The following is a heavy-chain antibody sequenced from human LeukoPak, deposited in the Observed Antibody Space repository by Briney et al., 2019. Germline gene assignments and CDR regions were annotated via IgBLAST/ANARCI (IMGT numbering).Heavy chain of an antibody. CDR1: GFTFDTYN. D-gene: IGHD2-21*01. V-gene: IGHV3-21*01. Sequence: GGSLRLSCAASGFTFDTYNFNWVRQAPGKGLEWVASIRSYSSYIHYADSVKGRFTISRDDAKKSLDLQMNSLRAEDTAVYFCARYSEVYYYVDVWGAGTTVSVSS. CDR3: ARYSEVYYYVDV. CDR2: IRSYSSYI. J-gene: IGHJ6*03.